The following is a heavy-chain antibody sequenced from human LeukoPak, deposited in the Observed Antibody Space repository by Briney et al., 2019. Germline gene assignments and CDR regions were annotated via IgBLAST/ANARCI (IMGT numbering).Heavy chain of an antibody. CDR2: ISWNSGSI. CDR3: AKDMGGYPGEDYFDY. D-gene: IGHD5-12*01. V-gene: IGHV3-9*01. J-gene: IGHJ4*02. Sequence: PGRSLRLSCAASGFTFDDYAMHWVRQAPGKGLEWVSGISWNSGSIGYADSVKGRFTISRDNAKNSLYLQMNSLRAEDTALYYCAKDMGGYPGEDYFDYWGQGTLVTVSS. CDR1: GFTFDDYA.